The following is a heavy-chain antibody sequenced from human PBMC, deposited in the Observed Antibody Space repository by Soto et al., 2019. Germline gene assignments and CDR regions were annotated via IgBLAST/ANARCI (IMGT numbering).Heavy chain of an antibody. CDR2: ISGSSSSI. CDR1: GFTFSSYS. D-gene: IGHD1-7*01. V-gene: IGHV3-48*01. J-gene: IGHJ4*02. Sequence: EVQLVESGGGLVQPGGSLRLSCAASGFTFSSYSMNWVRQAPGKGLEWVSYISGSSSSIYYADSVKGRFTISRDNAKNSLYLQMNSLRAEDTAVYYCARAFRETKGYFDYWGQGTLVTVSS. CDR3: ARAFRETKGYFDY.